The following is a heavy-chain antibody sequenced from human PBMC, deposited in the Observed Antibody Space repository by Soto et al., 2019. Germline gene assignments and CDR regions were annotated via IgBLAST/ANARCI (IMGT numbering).Heavy chain of an antibody. CDR3: GREGSSWYYFDS. CDR1: GFTFSSYG. J-gene: IGHJ4*02. CDR2: IWYDGSNK. Sequence: QVQLVESGGGVVQPGRSLRLSCVASGFTFSSYGMHWVRQAPGKGLEWVAVIWYDGSNKYYADSVKGRFTISRDNSKNPLYRKMNTRRAGDTAVYYCGREGSSWYYFDSGGKGTLVTVSS. D-gene: IGHD6-13*01. V-gene: IGHV3-33*01.